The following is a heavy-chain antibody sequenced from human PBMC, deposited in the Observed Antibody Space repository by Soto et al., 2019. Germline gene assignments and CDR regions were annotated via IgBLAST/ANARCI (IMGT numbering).Heavy chain of an antibody. Sequence: QVPLVESGGGVVQPGRSLRLSCAASGFTFSSYGMHWVRQAPGTGLEWVAVIWYDGSKKYYADSVQGRFTISSDKSKNTLYLQMNGLRAEDTAVYYCGSMCRGGSGYNDAFDIWGQGTMVTVSS. D-gene: IGHD2-15*01. CDR2: IWYDGSKK. V-gene: IGHV3-33*01. CDR1: GFTFSSYG. CDR3: GSMCRGGSGYNDAFDI. J-gene: IGHJ3*02.